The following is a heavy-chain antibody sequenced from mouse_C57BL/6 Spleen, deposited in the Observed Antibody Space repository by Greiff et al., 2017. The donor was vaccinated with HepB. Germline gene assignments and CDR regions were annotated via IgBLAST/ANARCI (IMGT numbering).Heavy chain of an antibody. Sequence: VKLMESGPELVKPGASVKISCKASGYAFSSSWMNWVKQRPGKGLEWIGRIYPGDGDTNYNGKFKGKATLTADKSSSTAYMQLSSLTSEDSAVYFCAREGGLPSMDYWGQGTSVTVSS. D-gene: IGHD2-2*01. CDR3: AREGGLPSMDY. CDR1: GYAFSSSW. CDR2: IYPGDGDT. V-gene: IGHV1-82*01. J-gene: IGHJ4*01.